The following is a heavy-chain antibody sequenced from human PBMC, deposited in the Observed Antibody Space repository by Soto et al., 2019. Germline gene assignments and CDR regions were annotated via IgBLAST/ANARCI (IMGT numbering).Heavy chain of an antibody. J-gene: IGHJ1*01. V-gene: IGHV3-74*01. CDR2: INNDGSST. CDR3: ATDHYGDYYFQH. D-gene: IGHD4-17*01. Sequence: XGSLILSCSASGITFNFYWMHWVRPVPGKGLVWVSRINNDGSSTSYADSVRGRFTISRDNAYNTLYLQMHSLRAEDTAVYYCATDHYGDYYFQHWGLGTLVTVSS. CDR1: GITFNFYW.